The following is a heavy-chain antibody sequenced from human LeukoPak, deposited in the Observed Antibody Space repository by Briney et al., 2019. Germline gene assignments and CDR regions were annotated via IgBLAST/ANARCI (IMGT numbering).Heavy chain of an antibody. CDR1: GGSISSYY. CDR3: ARRLNDILTGFMAFDI. V-gene: IGHV4-4*09. Sequence: SETLPLTCTVSGGSISSYYWSWIRQPPGKGLEWIGYIYTSGSTNYNPSPKSRVPISVDTSKNQFSLKLSSVTAADTAVYYCARRLNDILTGFMAFDIWGQGTMVTVSS. CDR2: IYTSGST. J-gene: IGHJ3*02. D-gene: IGHD3-9*01.